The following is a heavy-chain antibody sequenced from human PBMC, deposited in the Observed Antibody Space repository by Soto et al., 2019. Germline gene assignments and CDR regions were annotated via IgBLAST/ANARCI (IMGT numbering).Heavy chain of an antibody. Sequence: GGSLRLSCSASGFTFSSYAMHWVRQAPGKGLEYVSAISSNGGSTYYADSVKGRFTISRDNSKNTLYLQMSSLRAEDTAVYYCVKDSRYDFWSGYRSNFDYWGQGTRVTFSS. CDR1: GFTFSSYA. V-gene: IGHV3-64D*06. D-gene: IGHD3-3*01. CDR2: ISSNGGST. J-gene: IGHJ4*02. CDR3: VKDSRYDFWSGYRSNFDY.